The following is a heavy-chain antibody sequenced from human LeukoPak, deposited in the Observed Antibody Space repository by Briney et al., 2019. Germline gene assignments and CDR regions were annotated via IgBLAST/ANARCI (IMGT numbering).Heavy chain of an antibody. CDR2: IYYSGST. CDR1: GGSISSSSYY. D-gene: IGHD3-22*01. V-gene: IGHV4-39*01. J-gene: IGHJ4*02. Sequence: PSETLSLTCTVSGGSISSSSYYWGWIRQPPGKGLEWIGSIYYSGSTYYNPSLKSRVTISVDTSKNQFSLKLSSVTAADTAVYYCGSGYYYDSSGYWGVNYWGQGTLVTVSS. CDR3: GSGYYYDSSGYWGVNY.